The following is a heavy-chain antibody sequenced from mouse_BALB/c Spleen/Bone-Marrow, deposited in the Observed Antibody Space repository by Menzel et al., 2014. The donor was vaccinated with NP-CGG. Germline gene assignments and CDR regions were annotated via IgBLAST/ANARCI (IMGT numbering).Heavy chain of an antibody. CDR2: IYPGDGDT. CDR3: VRGGNYRFDY. V-gene: IGHV1-82*01. CDR1: GYAFSSSW. J-gene: IGHJ2*01. Sequence: QVQLQQSGPELVKPGASVKISYKASGYAFSSSWMNWVKQRPGQGLEWIGRIYPGDGDTNYNGKSKGKATLTADKSSSTAYMQLSSLTSVDSAVYFCVRGGNYRFDYWGQGTTLTVSS. D-gene: IGHD2-1*01.